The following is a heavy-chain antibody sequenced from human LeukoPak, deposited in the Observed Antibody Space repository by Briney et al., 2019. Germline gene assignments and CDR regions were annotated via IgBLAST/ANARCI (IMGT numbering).Heavy chain of an antibody. V-gene: IGHV6-1*01. D-gene: IGHD2-21*02. CDR1: GDSVSIKRAA. J-gene: IGHJ4*02. CDR3: ARSTGDIDY. Sequence: SQTLSLTYVISGDSVSIKRAAWNWVRQSPSRGLEWLGSTYYRSKWYIEYAVSVKSRITINPDPSKNQFSLQLKSVTLEDTAVYYCARSTGDIDYWGQGTLVTVSS. CDR2: TYYRSKWYI.